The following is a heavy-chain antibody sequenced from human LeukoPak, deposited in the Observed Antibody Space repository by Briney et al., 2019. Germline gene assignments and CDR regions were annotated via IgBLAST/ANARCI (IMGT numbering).Heavy chain of an antibody. CDR3: ASLGASLYDILTGYQYYFDY. CDR1: GYSISNGYY. V-gene: IGHV4-38-2*02. CDR2: IYHSGST. Sequence: SETLSLTCTVSGYSISNGYYWGWVRQPPGKGLEWIGSIYHSGSTYYNPSLKSRVTISVDTSKNQFSLKLSSVTAADTAVYYCASLGASLYDILTGYQYYFDYWGQGTLVTVSS. J-gene: IGHJ4*02. D-gene: IGHD3-9*01.